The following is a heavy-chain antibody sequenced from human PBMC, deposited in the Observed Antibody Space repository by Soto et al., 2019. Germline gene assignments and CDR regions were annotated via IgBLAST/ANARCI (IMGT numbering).Heavy chain of an antibody. CDR1: GGFIISSTYY. V-gene: IGHV4-39*01. D-gene: IGHD1-26*01. CDR3: ATRLSGSYSDY. CDR2: INYSGNT. Sequence: SETLCLTCTVSGGFIISSTYYWGWIRQPPGKGLEWIGSINYSGNTYYNPSLKSRVTMSVDTSRNQFSLKLNSVTAADTAVYYCATRLSGSYSDYWGQGILVTVSS. J-gene: IGHJ4*02.